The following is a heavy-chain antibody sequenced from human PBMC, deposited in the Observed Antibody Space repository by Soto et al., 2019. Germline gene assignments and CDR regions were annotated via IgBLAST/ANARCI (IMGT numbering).Heavy chain of an antibody. V-gene: IGHV4-34*01. CDR3: ARFYCSSTSCYAAFKSWFDP. D-gene: IGHD2-2*01. Sequence: QVQLQQWGAGLLKPSETLSHTCAVYGGSLSGYYWSWIRQPPRKGLEWIGEINHSGSTNYNPSLKSRVTISVDTSKNQFSLKLSSVTAAYTAVYYCARFYCSSTSCYAAFKSWFDPWGQGTLVTVSS. CDR1: GGSLSGYY. CDR2: INHSGST. J-gene: IGHJ5*02.